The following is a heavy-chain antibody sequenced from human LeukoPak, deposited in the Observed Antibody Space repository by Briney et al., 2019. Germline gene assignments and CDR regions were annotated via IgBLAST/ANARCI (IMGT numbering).Heavy chain of an antibody. CDR1: GGSFSGYY. D-gene: IGHD6-19*01. CDR3: ARGRGQWLVPGFFSY. V-gene: IGHV4-34*01. J-gene: IGHJ4*02. CDR2: INHSGST. Sequence: PSETLSLTCAVYGGSFSGYYWSWIRQPPGKGLEWIGEINHSGSTNYNPSLKSRVTISVDTSKNQFSLKLSSVTAADTAVYYCARGRGQWLVPGFFSYWGQGTLVTVSS.